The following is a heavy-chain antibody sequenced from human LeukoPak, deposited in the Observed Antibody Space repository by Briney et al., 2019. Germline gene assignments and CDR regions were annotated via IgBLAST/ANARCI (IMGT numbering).Heavy chain of an antibody. CDR2: LRGDGET. Sequence: HPGGSLRLSCVASGFIFRDYAMSWVRQTPAGGLEWVSSLRGDGETFYTDSVKGRFPLSRDHSRNTVYLQLSNLRVEDTAVYYCAKASWVSSADAVLWGQGTLVTVS. V-gene: IGHV3-23*01. D-gene: IGHD3-16*01. CDR1: GFIFRDYA. CDR3: AKASWVSSADAVL. J-gene: IGHJ4*02.